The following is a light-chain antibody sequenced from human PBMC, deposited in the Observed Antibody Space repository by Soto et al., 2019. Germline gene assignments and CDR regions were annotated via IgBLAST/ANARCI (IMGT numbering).Light chain of an antibody. Sequence: QSVLTQPASVSGSPGQPITISCTGTSSDVGSFDSVAWYQHNPGKAPKLMIYDVSNRPSGVSSRFSGSKSGNTASLSISGLQTDDEANYYCSAFTTSSTLVFANGTKVNVL. J-gene: IGLJ1*01. V-gene: IGLV2-14*01. CDR3: SAFTTSSTLV. CDR2: DVS. CDR1: SSDVGSFDS.